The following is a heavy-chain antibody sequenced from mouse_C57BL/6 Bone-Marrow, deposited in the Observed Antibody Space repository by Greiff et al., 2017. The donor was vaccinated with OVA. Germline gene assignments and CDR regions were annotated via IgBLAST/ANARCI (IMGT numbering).Heavy chain of an antibody. J-gene: IGHJ3*01. V-gene: IGHV1-55*01. CDR1: GYTFTSYW. D-gene: IGHD2-5*01. Sequence: QVQLQQPGAELVKPGASVKMSCKASGYTFTSYWITWVKQRPGQGLEWIGDIYPGSGSTNYNEKCKSKATLTVDTSSSTAYMQLSSLTSEDSAVYYCARGAYYSNYAAYWGQGTLVTVSA. CDR3: ARGAYYSNYAAY. CDR2: IYPGSGST.